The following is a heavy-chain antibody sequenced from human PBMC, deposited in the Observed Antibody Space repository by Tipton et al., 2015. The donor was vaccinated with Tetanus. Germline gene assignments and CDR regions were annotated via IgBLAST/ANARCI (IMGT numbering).Heavy chain of an antibody. J-gene: IGHJ4*02. Sequence: TLSLTCTVSGDSVSSGSHYWSWIRQPPGKGLEWIGYIYYNGRTNYNPSLKSRVTISVDTSKNQFSLKLSSVTAAGTAMYYCAREDTTTIDYWGQGTLVTVSS. CDR1: GDSVSSGSHY. D-gene: IGHD5-18*01. CDR2: IYYNGRT. V-gene: IGHV4-61*01. CDR3: AREDTTTIDY.